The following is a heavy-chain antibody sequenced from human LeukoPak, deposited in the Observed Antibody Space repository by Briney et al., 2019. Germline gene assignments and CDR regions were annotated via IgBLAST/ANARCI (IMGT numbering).Heavy chain of an antibody. Sequence: GGSLRLSCPASGFTFSSYSMNWVRQAPGKGLEWVSYISSSSSTIYYADSVKGRFTISRDNAKNSLYLQMNSLRAEDTAVYYCARRIGVPASYAFDIWGQGTMVTVSS. J-gene: IGHJ3*02. CDR2: ISSSSSTI. D-gene: IGHD2-2*01. CDR1: GFTFSSYS. CDR3: ARRIGVPASYAFDI. V-gene: IGHV3-48*04.